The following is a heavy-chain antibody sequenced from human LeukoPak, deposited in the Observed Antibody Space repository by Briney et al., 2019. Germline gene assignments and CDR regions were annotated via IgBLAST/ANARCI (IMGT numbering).Heavy chain of an antibody. CDR3: ARDRGYTYGHPFDY. CDR2: IWFDGSKK. CDR1: GFTFNSHG. V-gene: IGHV3-33*01. Sequence: GGSLRLSCAASGFTFNSHGMHWVCRAPGKGLEWVALIWFDGSKKGYGDSVRGRFTISRDNSKNTLYLQMDSLRAEDTAVYYCARDRGYTYGHPFDYWGQGTLVTVSS. D-gene: IGHD5-18*01. J-gene: IGHJ4*02.